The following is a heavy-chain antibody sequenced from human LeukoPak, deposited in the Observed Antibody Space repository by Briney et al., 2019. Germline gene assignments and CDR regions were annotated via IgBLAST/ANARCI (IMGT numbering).Heavy chain of an antibody. D-gene: IGHD5-12*01. CDR1: GGSISSYY. CDR3: ARWRQSLSDI. Sequence: SETLSLTCTVSGGSISSYYWSWIRQPPGKGLEWIGYIYYSGSTNYNPSLKSRVTISVDTSKNQFSLKLSSVTAADTAVYYCARWRQSLSDIWGQGTMVTVSS. J-gene: IGHJ3*02. V-gene: IGHV4-59*01. CDR2: IYYSGST.